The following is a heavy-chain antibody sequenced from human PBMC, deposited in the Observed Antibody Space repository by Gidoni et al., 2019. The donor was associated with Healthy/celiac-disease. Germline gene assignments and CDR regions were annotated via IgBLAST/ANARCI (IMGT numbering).Heavy chain of an antibody. D-gene: IGHD3-22*01. V-gene: IGHV3-23*01. CDR2: IRGSGGST. CDR1: GFTFSSYA. J-gene: IGHJ1*01. CDR3: AKDRDDSSCYYYPGLEYFQH. Sequence: EAQLLESGGGMVQPGGSMRRSCAASGFTFSSYAMSRVRQAPGKGLEWVSAIRGSGGSTYYADPVKGRFTISRDNSKNTLYLQMTSLRAEDTAVYYCAKDRDDSSCYYYPGLEYFQHWGQGTLVTVSS.